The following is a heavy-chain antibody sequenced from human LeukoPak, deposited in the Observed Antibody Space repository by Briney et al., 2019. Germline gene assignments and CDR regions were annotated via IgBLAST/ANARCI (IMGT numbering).Heavy chain of an antibody. CDR2: ISAYNGNT. J-gene: IGHJ4*02. V-gene: IGHV1-18*01. CDR1: GYTFTSYG. CDR3: ARDTPYYYDSSGYRSRFDY. D-gene: IGHD3-22*01. Sequence: ASVKVSCKASGYTFTSYGISWVRQAPGQGLEWMGWISAYNGNTNYAQKLQGRITMTTDTSTSTAYMELRSLRSDDTAVYYCARDTPYYYDSSGYRSRFDYWGQGTLVTVS.